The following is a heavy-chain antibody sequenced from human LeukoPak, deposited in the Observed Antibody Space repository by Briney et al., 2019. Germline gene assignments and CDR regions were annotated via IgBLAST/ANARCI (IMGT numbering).Heavy chain of an antibody. CDR2: MNPNSGNT. CDR3: AXXXXXXXYYYYYGMDV. CDR1: GYTFTSYD. V-gene: IGHV1-8*01. Sequence: ASVKVSCKASGYTFTSYDINWVRQATGRGLEWMGWMNPNSGNTGYAQKFQGRVTMTRNTSISTAYMELSSLRSEDTAVYYCAXXXXXXXYYYYYGMDVWGQGTTVTVSS. J-gene: IGHJ6*02.